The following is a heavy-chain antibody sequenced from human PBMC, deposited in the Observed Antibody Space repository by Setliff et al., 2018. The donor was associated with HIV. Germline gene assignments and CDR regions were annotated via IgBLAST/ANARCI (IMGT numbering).Heavy chain of an antibody. CDR2: ISPILGTT. CDR1: GGSFNNYA. V-gene: IGHV1-69*10. J-gene: IGHJ3*02. D-gene: IGHD1-1*01. CDR3: ARAARGGLQYGPTGHAFDI. Sequence: SVKVSCKAAGGSFNNYAISWVRQAPGQGLEWVGGISPILGTTNSGPRFHGRVTITADKSTNTVYIELSSLRSEDTALYYCARAARGGLQYGPTGHAFDIWGQGTMVTVS.